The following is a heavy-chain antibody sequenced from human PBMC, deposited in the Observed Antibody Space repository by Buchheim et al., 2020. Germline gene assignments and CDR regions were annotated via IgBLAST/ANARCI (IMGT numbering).Heavy chain of an antibody. CDR1: GFTFSSYG. D-gene: IGHD3-22*01. J-gene: IGHJ4*02. CDR2: ISYDGSNK. V-gene: IGHV3-30*18. Sequence: QVQLVESGGGVVQPGRSLRLSCAASGFTFSSYGMHWVRQAPGKGLEWVAVISYDGSNKYYADSVKGRFTISRDHSKTTLYLQMNSLRAEDTAVYYCAKDHPYYDSSGYLDYWGQGTL. CDR3: AKDHPYYDSSGYLDY.